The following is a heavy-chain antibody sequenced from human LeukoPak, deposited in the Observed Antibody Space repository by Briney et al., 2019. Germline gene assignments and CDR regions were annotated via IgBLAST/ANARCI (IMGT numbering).Heavy chain of an antibody. J-gene: IGHJ4*02. CDR2: MNPNSGNT. CDR1: GYTFTSYD. CDR3: ARYRGGSRTHNDY. V-gene: IGHV1-8*01. D-gene: IGHD5/OR15-5a*01. Sequence: ASVTVSCKASGYTFTSYDINWVRQAPGQGLEWMGWMNPNSGNTGYAQKFQGRVTMTRNTSISTAYMELSSLRSEDTAVYYCARYRGGSRTHNDYWGQGTLVTVSS.